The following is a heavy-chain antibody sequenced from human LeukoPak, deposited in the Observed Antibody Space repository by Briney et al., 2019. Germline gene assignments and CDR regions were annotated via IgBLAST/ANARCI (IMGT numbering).Heavy chain of an antibody. D-gene: IGHD6-19*01. CDR1: GYTFTSYD. J-gene: IGHJ4*02. V-gene: IGHV1-8*01. Sequence: ASVKVSCKASGYTFTSYDINWVRQATGQGLEWMGWMNPNSGNTGYAQKFQGRVTMTRDTSISTAYMELSRLRSDDTAVYYCARVLDSSGWYLEGYYFDYWGQGTLVTVSS. CDR2: MNPNSGNT. CDR3: ARVLDSSGWYLEGYYFDY.